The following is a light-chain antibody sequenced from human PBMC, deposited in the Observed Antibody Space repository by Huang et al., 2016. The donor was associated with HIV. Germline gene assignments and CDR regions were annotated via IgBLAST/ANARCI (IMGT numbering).Light chain of an antibody. Sequence: IVLTQSPATLSLSPGERATLSCRASQSLNKVLAWYQQKPGQAPRLLIYNATDRATGVPARFSGGGSGTDFTLTITDLKAEDFAIYYCQQRSSSLTFGGGTKVEIK. J-gene: IGKJ4*01. CDR3: QQRSSSLT. V-gene: IGKV3-11*01. CDR1: QSLNKV. CDR2: NAT.